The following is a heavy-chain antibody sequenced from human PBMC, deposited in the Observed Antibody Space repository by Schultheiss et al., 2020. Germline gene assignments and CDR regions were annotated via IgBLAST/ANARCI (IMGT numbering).Heavy chain of an antibody. J-gene: IGHJ4*02. Sequence: ASVKVSCKASGYTFTSYDINWVRQATGQGLEWMGWMNPNSGNTGYAQKFQGRVTMTRDTSISTAYMELSRLRSDDTAVYYCARDQSITMILGGYWVQGTLVTVSS. CDR3: ARDQSITMILGGY. CDR1: GYTFTSYD. CDR2: MNPNSGNT. D-gene: IGHD3-22*01. V-gene: IGHV1-8*01.